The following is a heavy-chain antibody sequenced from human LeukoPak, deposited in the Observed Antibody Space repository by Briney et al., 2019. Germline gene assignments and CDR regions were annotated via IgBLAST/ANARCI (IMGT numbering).Heavy chain of an antibody. J-gene: IGHJ3*02. D-gene: IGHD3-22*01. CDR3: AKGDDYDSSAFDI. V-gene: IGHV3-9*01. CDR2: ISWNSGSI. Sequence: GGSLRLSCAASGFTFDDYAMHWVRQAPGKGLEWVSGISWNSGSIGYADSVKGRFTISRDNAKNSLYLQMNSLRAEDTALYYCAKGDDYDSSAFDIWGQGTMVTLPS. CDR1: GFTFDDYA.